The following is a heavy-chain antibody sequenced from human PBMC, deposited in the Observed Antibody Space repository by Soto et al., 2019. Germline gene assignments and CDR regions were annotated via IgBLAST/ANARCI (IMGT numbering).Heavy chain of an antibody. V-gene: IGHV3-53*01. CDR2: IYSGGST. CDR3: ARDHRIAVAGTYRYYYYGMAV. D-gene: IGHD6-19*01. CDR1: GFTVSSNY. Sequence: EVQLVESGGGLIQPGGSLRLSCAASGFTVSSNYMSWVRQAPVKGLEWVSVIYSGGSTYYADSVKGRFTISRDNSKNTLYLQMNMMIAEDTAVYYCARDHRIAVAGTYRYYYYGMAVWGQGTTVTVSS. J-gene: IGHJ6*02.